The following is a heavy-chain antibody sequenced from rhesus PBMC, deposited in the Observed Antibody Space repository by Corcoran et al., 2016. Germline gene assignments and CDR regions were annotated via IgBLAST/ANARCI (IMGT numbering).Heavy chain of an antibody. D-gene: IGHD6-37*01. CDR2: YNTDTGNP. Sequence: QVQLVQSGAEVKQPGASVKVSCKASGYTFTSYGMNWVRQAHGQRREWMGRYNTDTGNPTYAQGFKERFTFSMDTSISTAYLQISSLKAEDTAVYYCARKGYSGGWKIDYWGQGVLVTVSS. V-gene: IGHV7-114*01. CDR1: GYTFTSYG. J-gene: IGHJ4*01. CDR3: ARKGYSGGWKIDY.